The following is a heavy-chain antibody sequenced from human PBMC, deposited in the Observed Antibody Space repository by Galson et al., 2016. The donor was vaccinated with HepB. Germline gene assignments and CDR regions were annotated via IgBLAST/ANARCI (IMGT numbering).Heavy chain of an antibody. V-gene: IGHV3-66*01. CDR1: GFTVSNNY. CDR3: ATSPSRGY. J-gene: IGHJ4*02. D-gene: IGHD2-2*01. Sequence: SMRLSCAASGFTVSNNYMSWVRQAPGKGLEWVSVIYSGGNTFYADSVKGRFTISRDTSKNTQYLQMNSLRAEDTAVYYCATSPSRGYWGQGTLVTVSS. CDR2: IYSGGNT.